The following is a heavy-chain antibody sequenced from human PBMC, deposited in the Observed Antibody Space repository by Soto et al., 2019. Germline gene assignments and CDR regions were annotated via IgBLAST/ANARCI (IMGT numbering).Heavy chain of an antibody. J-gene: IGHJ6*02. V-gene: IGHV4-34*01. CDR2: INHSGST. CDR3: ARVESYFDYYYGMDV. D-gene: IGHD3-10*01. Sequence: SETLSLTCAVYGGSFSGYYWSWIRQPPGKGLEWIGEINHSGSTNYNPSLKSRVTISVDTSKNQFSLKLSSVTAADTAVYYCARVESYFDYYYGMDVWVQGTTVTVSS. CDR1: GGSFSGYY.